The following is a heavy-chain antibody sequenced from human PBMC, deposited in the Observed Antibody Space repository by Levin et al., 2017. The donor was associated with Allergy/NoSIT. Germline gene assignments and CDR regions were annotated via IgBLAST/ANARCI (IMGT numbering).Heavy chain of an antibody. CDR3: ARTGKSNGRDFDY. D-gene: IGHD2-8*01. Sequence: GESLKISCAASGFTFSSYSMNWVRQAPGKGLEWVSSISSTSVYIYNADAVKGRFTISRDNAKNSLFLQMDTLRAEDTAVYYCARTGKSNGRDFDYWGQGTLVTV. J-gene: IGHJ4*02. V-gene: IGHV3-21*01. CDR1: GFTFSSYS. CDR2: ISSTSVYI.